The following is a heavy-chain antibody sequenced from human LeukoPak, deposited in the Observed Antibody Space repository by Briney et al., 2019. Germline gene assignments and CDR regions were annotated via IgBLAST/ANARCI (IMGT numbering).Heavy chain of an antibody. V-gene: IGHV3-7*03. J-gene: IGHJ4*02. D-gene: IGHD2-8*01. CDR1: GFTFSNSW. CDR3: ARGFRNGPFDC. CDR2: INQDGSEK. Sequence: GGSLRLSCAASGFTFSNSWMSWVRQAPGKGLEWVANINQDGSEKYYVDSVEGRFTISRDNAKNSHFLQMNSLRVEDTALYYCARGFRNGPFDCWGQGTLVTVSS.